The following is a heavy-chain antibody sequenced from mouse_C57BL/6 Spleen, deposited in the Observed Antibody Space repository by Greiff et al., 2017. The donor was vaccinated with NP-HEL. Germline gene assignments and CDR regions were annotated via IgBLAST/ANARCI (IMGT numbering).Heavy chain of an antibody. V-gene: IGHV5-17*01. CDR1: GFTFSDYG. CDR2: ISSGSSTI. J-gene: IGHJ4*01. D-gene: IGHD3-3*01. CDR3: AREGTSTFYYAMDY. Sequence: EVQGVESGGGLVKPGGSLKLSCAASGFTFSDYGMHWVRQAPEKGLEWVAYISSGSSTIYYADTVKGRFTISRDNAKNTLFLQMTSLRSEDTAMYYCAREGTSTFYYAMDYWGQRTSVTVSS.